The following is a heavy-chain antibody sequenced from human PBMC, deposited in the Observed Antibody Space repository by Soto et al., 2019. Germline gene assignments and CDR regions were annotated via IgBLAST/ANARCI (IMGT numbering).Heavy chain of an antibody. CDR3: AKNEVGSSSLPYYYYGMDV. J-gene: IGHJ6*02. V-gene: IGHV3-30*18. CDR1: GFTFSTYG. D-gene: IGHD2-2*01. CDR2: ISYDGGNK. Sequence: GGSLRLSCVVSGFTFSTYGMHWVRQTPGKGLEWVAFISYDGGNKYYADSVKGRFTISRDNSKNTLYLQMNSLRAEDTAVYFCAKNEVGSSSLPYYYYGMDVWGQGTTVTVSS.